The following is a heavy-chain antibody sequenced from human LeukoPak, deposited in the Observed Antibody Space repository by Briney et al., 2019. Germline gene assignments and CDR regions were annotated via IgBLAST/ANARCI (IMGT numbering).Heavy chain of an antibody. Sequence: GASVKVSCKASGYTFTSYDINWVRQATGQGLEWMGWMNPNSGNTGYAQKFQGRVTITRNTSISTAYMELSSLRSEDTAVYYCARSGIAVAANFDYWGQGTLVTVSS. D-gene: IGHD6-19*01. CDR1: GYTFTSYD. J-gene: IGHJ4*02. CDR2: MNPNSGNT. V-gene: IGHV1-8*03. CDR3: ARSGIAVAANFDY.